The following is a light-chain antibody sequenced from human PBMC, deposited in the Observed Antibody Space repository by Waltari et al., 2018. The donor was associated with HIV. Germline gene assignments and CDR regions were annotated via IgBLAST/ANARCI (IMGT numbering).Light chain of an antibody. CDR1: GLSKQI. Sequence: SYELTQTHSVSVSPGPTARINCSGDGLSKQITYWYQQRPGQAPVLVIYKDSERPSGIPERYSCSSSGTTVTLTISGVQAEDEADYYCQSADASDTFLWVFGGGTKVTVL. V-gene: IGLV3-25*03. CDR3: QSADASDTFLWV. J-gene: IGLJ3*02. CDR2: KDS.